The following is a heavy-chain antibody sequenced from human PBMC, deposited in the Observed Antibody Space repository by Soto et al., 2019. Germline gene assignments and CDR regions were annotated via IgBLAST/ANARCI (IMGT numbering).Heavy chain of an antibody. Sequence: QVQLVQSGAEVKKPAASVKVSCKASGYTFTSYGISWVRQAPGQGIERMGWVSAYNGNTNYAQKLQGRVTKTTDTTTSTAYMELRSLRSDDTDVYYGARGGRHDSSGYYLPFSGMDVWGQGTTVTVSS. J-gene: IGHJ6*02. CDR2: VSAYNGNT. D-gene: IGHD3-22*01. V-gene: IGHV1-18*01. CDR3: ARGGRHDSSGYYLPFSGMDV. CDR1: GYTFTSYG.